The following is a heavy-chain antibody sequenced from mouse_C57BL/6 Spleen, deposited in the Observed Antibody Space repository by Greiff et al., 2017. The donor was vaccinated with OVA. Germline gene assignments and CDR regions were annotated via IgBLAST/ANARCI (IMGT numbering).Heavy chain of an antibody. J-gene: IGHJ3*01. D-gene: IGHD2-3*01. Sequence: EVQLMESGGGLVKPGGSLKLSCAASGFTFSDYGMHWVRQAPEKGLEWVAYISSGSSTIYYADTVKGRFTISRDNAKNTLFLQMTSLRSEDTAMYYCAKDGYYRFAYWGQGTLVTVSA. V-gene: IGHV5-17*01. CDR2: ISSGSSTI. CDR1: GFTFSDYG. CDR3: AKDGYYRFAY.